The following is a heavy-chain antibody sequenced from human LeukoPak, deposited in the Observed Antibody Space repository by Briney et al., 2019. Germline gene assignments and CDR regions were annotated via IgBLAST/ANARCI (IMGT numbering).Heavy chain of an antibody. D-gene: IGHD3-3*01. CDR2: MRSKAYGGTT. Sequence: GGSLRLSCTASGFTFGDYAMSWFRQAPGKGLEWVGFMRSKAYGGTTEYAASVKGRFTISRDDSKSIAYLQMNSLKTEDTAVYYCTGYYDFWSGYYEYYFDYWGQGTLVTVSS. CDR1: GFTFGDYA. CDR3: TGYYDFWSGYYEYYFDY. J-gene: IGHJ4*02. V-gene: IGHV3-49*03.